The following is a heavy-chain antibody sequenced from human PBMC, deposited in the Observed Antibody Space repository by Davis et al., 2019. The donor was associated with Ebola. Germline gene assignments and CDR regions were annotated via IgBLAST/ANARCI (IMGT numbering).Heavy chain of an antibody. J-gene: IGHJ6*02. D-gene: IGHD1-14*01. Sequence: GGSLRLSCAASGFTFSDYYMSWIRQAPGKGLEWVSYISSSRSYTNYADSVKGRFTISRDNAKNSLYLQMNSLRAEDTAVYFCARRLNQRPYYYGMDVWGQGTTVTVSS. V-gene: IGHV3-11*06. CDR2: ISSSRSYT. CDR3: ARRLNQRPYYYGMDV. CDR1: GFTFSDYY.